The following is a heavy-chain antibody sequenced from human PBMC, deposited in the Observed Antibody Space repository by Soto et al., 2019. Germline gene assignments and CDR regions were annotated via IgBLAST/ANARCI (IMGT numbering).Heavy chain of an antibody. D-gene: IGHD4-17*01. J-gene: IGHJ3*02. CDR3: ARESATTHDGFDI. Sequence: QVQVVQSGAEVKKPGASVKVSCKTSGYTFTSYDISWVRQAPGQGLEWMGWISGYNGNTNYAQKLQGRVTMTTDTSTSTAYLELRSLRSDDTAVYYWARESATTHDGFDIWGQGTMVIVSS. CDR2: ISGYNGNT. CDR1: GYTFTSYD. V-gene: IGHV1-18*01.